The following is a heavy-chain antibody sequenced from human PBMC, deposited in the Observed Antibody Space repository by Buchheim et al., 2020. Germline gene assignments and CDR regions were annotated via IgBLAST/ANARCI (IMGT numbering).Heavy chain of an antibody. D-gene: IGHD6-19*01. V-gene: IGHV3-30*04. J-gene: IGHJ6*02. CDR3: ARSKLLGAVAGMDYYYGMDV. CDR1: GFTFSSYA. CDR2: ISYDGSNK. Sequence: QVQLVESGGGVVQPGRSLRLSCAASGFTFSSYAIHWVRQAPGKGLEWVAVISYDGSNKYYADSVKGRFTISRDNSKNTLYLQMNSLRAEDTAVYYCARSKLLGAVAGMDYYYGMDVWGQGTT.